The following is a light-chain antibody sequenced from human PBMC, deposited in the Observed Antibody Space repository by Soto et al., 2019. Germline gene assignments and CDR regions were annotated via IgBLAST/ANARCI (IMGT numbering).Light chain of an antibody. CDR2: GAS. J-gene: IGKJ4*01. CDR1: QSVSSSY. CDR3: QQYGSQHT. V-gene: IGKV3-20*01. Sequence: EIVLTQSPGTLSLSPGERATLSCRASQSVSSSYLAWYQQKPGQAPRLLIYGASSRATGIPDRFSGSGSGTDFTLTISRLEPEDFAVYYCQQYGSQHTFGGGTKVEIK.